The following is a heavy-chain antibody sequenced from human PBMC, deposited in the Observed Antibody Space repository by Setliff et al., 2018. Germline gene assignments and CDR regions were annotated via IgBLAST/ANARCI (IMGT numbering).Heavy chain of an antibody. J-gene: IGHJ6*03. V-gene: IGHV4-61*01. D-gene: IGHD6-19*01. CDR1: GGSVSSGSYS. Sequence: SETLSLTCTVSGGSVSSGSYSWSWIRQPPGKGLEWIGYIYYSGSTNYNPSLKSRVTMSIDTSKNQFSLKLNSVTAADMAAYYCAREQWLDPPGYYYMDVWAKGTTVTVSS. CDR2: IYYSGST. CDR3: AREQWLDPPGYYYMDV.